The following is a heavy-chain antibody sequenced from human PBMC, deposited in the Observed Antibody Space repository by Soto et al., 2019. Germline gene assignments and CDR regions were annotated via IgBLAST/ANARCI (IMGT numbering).Heavy chain of an antibody. D-gene: IGHD2-2*01. J-gene: IGHJ5*01. CDR3: ARAMPRWPYDS. CDR2: IYRDDST. Sequence: EGQLVESGGGVIQPGGSLTLSCAVSGFTVSGTYMTWVRQAPGKGLQCVSVIYRDDSTYYSDSVKGRFTISRDNAENTLFLHMNNLRVDDTAIYYCARAMPRWPYDSWGRGTLVTVSA. V-gene: IGHV3-53*01. CDR1: GFTVSGTY.